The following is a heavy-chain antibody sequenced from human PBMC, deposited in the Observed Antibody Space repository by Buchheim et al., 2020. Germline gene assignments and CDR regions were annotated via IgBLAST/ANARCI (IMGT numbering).Heavy chain of an antibody. J-gene: IGHJ4*02. CDR3: ARVDDEGYFDY. CDR1: GFMFSNYA. CDR2: IYHDGSTK. V-gene: IGHV3-33*01. Sequence: QVRLVESGGGVVQPGTSLRLSCATSGFMFSNYAMHWVRQAPGKGLEWVGMIYHDGSTKYYADSVKGRFTISRDNSKNTLYLQMDSLRAEDTAVYKCARVDDEGYFDYWGQGTL. D-gene: IGHD3-16*01.